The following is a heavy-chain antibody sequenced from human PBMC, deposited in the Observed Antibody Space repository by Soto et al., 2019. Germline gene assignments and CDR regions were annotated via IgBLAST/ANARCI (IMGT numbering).Heavy chain of an antibody. Sequence: QVQLVQSGAEVKKPGASVKVSCKASGYTFTSYAMHWVRQAPGQRLEWMGWINAGNGNTKYSPKFQGRVTITRDTSASTAYMELSSLRSDDTAVYYCARGSGHNRFDHWGQGTLVTVSS. V-gene: IGHV1-3*01. D-gene: IGHD3-10*01. J-gene: IGHJ5*02. CDR2: INAGNGNT. CDR3: ARGSGHNRFDH. CDR1: GYTFTSYA.